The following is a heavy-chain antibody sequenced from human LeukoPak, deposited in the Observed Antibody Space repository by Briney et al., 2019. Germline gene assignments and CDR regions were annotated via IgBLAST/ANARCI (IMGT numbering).Heavy chain of an antibody. D-gene: IGHD5-18*01. CDR3: ARERGYSYGFWWFDP. J-gene: IGHJ5*02. V-gene: IGHV3-11*01. CDR2: ISSRGSTI. Sequence: GGSLRLSCAASGFTFSDYYMSWIRQAPGKGLEWVSYISSRGSTIYYADSVKGRFTISRDNAKNSLYLQMNSLRAEDTAVYYCARERGYSYGFWWFDPWGQGTLVTVSS. CDR1: GFTFSDYY.